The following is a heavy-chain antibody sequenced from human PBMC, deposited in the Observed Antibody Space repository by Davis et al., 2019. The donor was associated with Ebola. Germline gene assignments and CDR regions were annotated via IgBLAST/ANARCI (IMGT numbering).Heavy chain of an antibody. CDR2: ISYDGSNK. CDR1: GFTFSSYG. J-gene: IGHJ4*02. V-gene: IGHV3-30*03. D-gene: IGHD2-15*01. CDR3: ARDPRYCSGGSCYPVRDY. Sequence: GESLKISCAASGFTFSSYGMHWVRQAPGKGLEWVAVISYDGSNKYYADSVKGRFTISRDNSKNSLYLQMNSLRAEDTAVYYCARDPRYCSGGSCYPVRDYWGQGTLVTVSS.